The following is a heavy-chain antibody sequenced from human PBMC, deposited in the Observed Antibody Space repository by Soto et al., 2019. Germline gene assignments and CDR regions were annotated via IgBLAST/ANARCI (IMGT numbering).Heavy chain of an antibody. D-gene: IGHD2-15*01. CDR1: VYTLTELS. J-gene: IGHJ5*02. V-gene: IGHV1-24*01. CDR2: FDPEDGET. Sequence: ASVKVSCKFSVYTLTELSMHCVRQAPGKGLEWMGGFDPEDGETIYAEKFQGRVTMTSDTSTRTVYMHLSSLRSEDTAVYYCARGLRDGGNAWGQGTLVTVSS. CDR3: ARGLRDGGNA.